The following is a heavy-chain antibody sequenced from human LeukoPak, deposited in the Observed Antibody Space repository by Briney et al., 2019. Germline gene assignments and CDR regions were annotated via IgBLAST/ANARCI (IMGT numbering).Heavy chain of an antibody. CDR2: ISGSGGST. Sequence: PGGSLRLSCAASGFTFSSYAMGWVRQAPGKGLEWVSAISGSGGSTYYADSVKGRFTIPRDNSKNTLYLQMNSLRAEDTAVYYCAKLNSGYSYGRPYYFDYWGQGTLVTVSS. CDR3: AKLNSGYSYGRPYYFDY. V-gene: IGHV3-23*01. CDR1: GFTFSSYA. D-gene: IGHD5-18*01. J-gene: IGHJ4*02.